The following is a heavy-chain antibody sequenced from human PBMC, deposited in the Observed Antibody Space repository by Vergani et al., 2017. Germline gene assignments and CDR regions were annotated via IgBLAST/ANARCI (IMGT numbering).Heavy chain of an antibody. V-gene: IGHV3-23*01. CDR1: GFTFDNYA. J-gene: IGHJ4*02. Sequence: EVHLLESGGGLIQPGGSLRISCAASGFTFDNYAMTWVRQAPGKGLQWVSGISGSGSSKFYEDSLKGRVTISRDNSKNTLYLQMNSLRSEDTAVYYCAREGPFVAGAFDYWGQGTLVTVSS. D-gene: IGHD6-19*01. CDR3: AREGPFVAGAFDY. CDR2: ISGSGSSK.